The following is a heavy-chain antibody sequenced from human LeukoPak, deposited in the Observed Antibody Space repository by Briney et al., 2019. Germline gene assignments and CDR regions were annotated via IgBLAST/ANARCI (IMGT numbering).Heavy chain of an antibody. CDR2: IYYSGST. CDR1: GGSISSGGYY. D-gene: IGHD2-21*02. Sequence: PSETLSLTCTVSGGSISSGGYYWSWIRQHPGKGLEWIGYIYYSGSTYYNPSLKSRVTISVDTSKNQFSLKLSSVTAADTAVYYCARETYCGGDCYHPIDYWGQGTLVTVSS. V-gene: IGHV4-31*03. J-gene: IGHJ4*02. CDR3: ARETYCGGDCYHPIDY.